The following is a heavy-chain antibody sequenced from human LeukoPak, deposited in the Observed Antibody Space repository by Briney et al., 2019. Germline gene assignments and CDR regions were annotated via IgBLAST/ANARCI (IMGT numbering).Heavy chain of an antibody. CDR2: IYYSGST. J-gene: IGHJ2*01. Sequence: PSETLSLTCTVSGGSISSYYWSWIRQPPGKGLEWIGYIYYSGSTNNNPSLKSRVTISVDTSKNQFSLKLSSVTAADTAVYYCARVGRVTMIVVVKPNWYFDLWGRGTLVTVSS. D-gene: IGHD3-22*01. CDR3: ARVGRVTMIVVVKPNWYFDL. V-gene: IGHV4-59*01. CDR1: GGSISSYY.